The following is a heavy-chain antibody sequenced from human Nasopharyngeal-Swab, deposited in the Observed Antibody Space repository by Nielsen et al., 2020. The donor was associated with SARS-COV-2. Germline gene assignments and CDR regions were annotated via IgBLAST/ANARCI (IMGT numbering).Heavy chain of an antibody. V-gene: IGHV3-33*01. CDR1: GFTFSNYG. J-gene: IGHJ5*02. Sequence: GGSLRLSCAASGFTFSNYGMHWVRQAPGKGLEWVALIWYDGTNKYYAASVKGRFTISRDNPKNTVYLQMNSLRAEDTAIYYCATYGTSATPTAWGQGTLVTVSS. CDR2: IWYDGTNK. D-gene: IGHD2-21*02. CDR3: ATYGTSATPTA.